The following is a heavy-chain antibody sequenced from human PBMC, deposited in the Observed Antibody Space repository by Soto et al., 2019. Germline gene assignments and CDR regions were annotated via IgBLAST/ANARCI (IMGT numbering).Heavy chain of an antibody. J-gene: IGHJ6*02. D-gene: IGHD6-6*01. CDR3: ARGSSSPNPYYYYGMDV. CDR2: IYYSGST. V-gene: IGHV4-31*03. CDR1: GGSISSGGYY. Sequence: PSETLSLTCTVSGGSISSGGYYWSWIRQHPGKGLEWIGYIYYSGSTYYNPSLKSRVTISVDTSKNQFSLKLSSVTAADTAVYYCARGSSSPNPYYYYGMDVWGQGTTVTVSS.